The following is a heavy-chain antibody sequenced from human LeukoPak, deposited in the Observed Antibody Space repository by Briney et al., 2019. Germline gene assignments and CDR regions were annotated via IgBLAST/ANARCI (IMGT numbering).Heavy chain of an antibody. CDR1: GDSFISHT. Sequence: GGSLRLSCAGSGDSFISHTMIWVRQAPGKGLEWISSIGYGGSPIYYADSVKGRFGISRDDATTSLYLHMNSLRAEDTAFYYCAREYDSRARFDSWGQGILVTVSS. CDR3: AREYDSRARFDS. CDR2: IGYGGSPI. V-gene: IGHV3-48*01. J-gene: IGHJ4*02. D-gene: IGHD4-11*01.